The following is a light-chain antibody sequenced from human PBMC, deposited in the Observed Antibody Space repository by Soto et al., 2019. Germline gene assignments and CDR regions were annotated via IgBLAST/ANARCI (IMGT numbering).Light chain of an antibody. J-gene: IGLJ3*02. Sequence: QSVLTQPPSVSGAPGQRVTISCTGSDSNIGARYHVHWYQPLPGKAPRLIIYGNSNRPSGVPDRFSGSKSGSSASLAISGLQADDEATYYCQSYDSNLSGRVFGEGTQLTVL. CDR1: DSNIGARYH. V-gene: IGLV1-40*01. CDR2: GNS. CDR3: QSYDSNLSGRV.